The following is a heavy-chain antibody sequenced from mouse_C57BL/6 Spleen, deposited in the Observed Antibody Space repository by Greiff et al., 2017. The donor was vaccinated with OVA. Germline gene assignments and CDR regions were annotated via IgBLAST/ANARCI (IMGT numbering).Heavy chain of an antibody. Sequence: QVQLQQPGAELVKPGASVKLSCKASGYTFTSYWMYWVKQRPGRGLEWIGRIDPNSGGTNYTEKFKSKATLSVDKPSSTVYLQLSSLKSEDSADYDSESGGYGSSYEEAMDYWGKGTSVTVSS. CDR3: ESGGYGSSYEEAMDY. CDR2: IDPNSGGT. CDR1: GYTFTSYW. D-gene: IGHD1-1*01. V-gene: IGHV1-72*01. J-gene: IGHJ4*01.